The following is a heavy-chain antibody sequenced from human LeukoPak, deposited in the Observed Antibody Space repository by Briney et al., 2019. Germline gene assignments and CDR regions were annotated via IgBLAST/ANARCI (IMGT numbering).Heavy chain of an antibody. CDR1: GFTFDDYA. CDR3: AKGIAACSYYYYYGMDV. J-gene: IGHJ6*02. CDR2: ISWNSGSI. V-gene: IGHV3-9*01. D-gene: IGHD6-13*01. Sequence: GRSLRLSCAASGFTFDDYAMHWVRQAPGKGLEWVSGISWNSGSIGYADSVKGRFTISRDNAKNSLYLQMNSLRAEDTALYYCAKGIAACSYYYYYGMDVWGQGTTVTVSS.